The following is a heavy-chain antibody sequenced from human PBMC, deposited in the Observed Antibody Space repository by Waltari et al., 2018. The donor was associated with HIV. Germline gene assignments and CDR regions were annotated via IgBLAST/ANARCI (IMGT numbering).Heavy chain of an antibody. V-gene: IGHV4-39*01. CDR2: IYYSGST. D-gene: IGHD3-3*01. Sequence: QLQLQESGPGLVKPSETLSLTCTVSGGSISSSSYYWGWIRQPPGKGLEWIGSIYYSGSTYYNPSLKSRVTISVDTSKNQFSLKLSSVTAADTAVYYCASSLPDYDFWSGYSHSYGMDVWGQGTTVTVSS. CDR1: GGSISSSSYY. J-gene: IGHJ6*02. CDR3: ASSLPDYDFWSGYSHSYGMDV.